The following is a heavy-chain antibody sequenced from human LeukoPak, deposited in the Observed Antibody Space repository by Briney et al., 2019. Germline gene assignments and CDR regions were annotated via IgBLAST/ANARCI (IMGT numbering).Heavy chain of an antibody. V-gene: IGHV4-39*07. CDR3: ARAHGGYYYYYMDV. J-gene: IGHJ6*03. D-gene: IGHD3-10*01. Sequence: SETLSLSCTVSGGSISSSSYYWGWIRQPPGKGLEWIGSIYYSGSTYYNPSLKSRVTISVDTSKNQFSLKLSAVTAADTAVYYCARAHGGYYYYYMDVWGKGTTVTVSS. CDR1: GGSISSSSYY. CDR2: IYYSGST.